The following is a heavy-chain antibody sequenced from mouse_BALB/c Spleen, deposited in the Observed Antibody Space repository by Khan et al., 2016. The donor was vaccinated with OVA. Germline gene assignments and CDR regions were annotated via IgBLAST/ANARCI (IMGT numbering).Heavy chain of an antibody. CDR1: GYTFTDYA. CDR3: ARPAYDGYYDY. J-gene: IGHJ2*01. CDR2: ISTYSGST. V-gene: IGHV1S137*01. D-gene: IGHD2-3*01. Sequence: QVRLQQSGPELVRPGVSVKISCKGSGYTFTDYAMYWVKQSRAKSLEWIGLISTYSGSTNYNQKFKGKATMTVDKSSSTAYIELARLTSEDSAIYYCARPAYDGYYDYWGQGTTLTVSS.